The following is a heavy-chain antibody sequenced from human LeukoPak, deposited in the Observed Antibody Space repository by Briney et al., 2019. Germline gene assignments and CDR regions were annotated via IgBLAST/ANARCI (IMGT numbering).Heavy chain of an antibody. D-gene: IGHD5-18*01. V-gene: IGHV4-59*01. CDR1: GGSMSSYY. Sequence: SETLSLTCTVSGGSMSSYYWSWIRQPPGKGLEWIGSIYYSGSTNYNPSLKSRVTISVDTSKNQFSLRLSSVTAADTAVYYCARDHRGYSYGLFNNWGQGTLVTVSS. CDR3: ARDHRGYSYGLFNN. CDR2: IYYSGST. J-gene: IGHJ4*02.